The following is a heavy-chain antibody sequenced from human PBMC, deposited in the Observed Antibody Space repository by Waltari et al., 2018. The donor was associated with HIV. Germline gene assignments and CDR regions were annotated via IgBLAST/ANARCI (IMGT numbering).Heavy chain of an antibody. Sequence: EVQLLESGGGLVQPGGSLRLSCAASGFTFSSYAMSWVRQAPGKGLEWVSAISGSGGSTYYADSVKGRFTISSDNSKNTLYLQMNSLRAEDTAVYYCAKGTWIQLWTPWDYWGQGTLVTVSS. CDR1: GFTFSSYA. V-gene: IGHV3-23*01. D-gene: IGHD5-18*01. CDR3: AKGTWIQLWTPWDY. CDR2: ISGSGGST. J-gene: IGHJ4*02.